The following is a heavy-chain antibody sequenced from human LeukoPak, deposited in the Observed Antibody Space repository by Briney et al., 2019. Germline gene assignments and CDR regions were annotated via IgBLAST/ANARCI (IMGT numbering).Heavy chain of an antibody. D-gene: IGHD6-19*01. CDR1: GFTFSSYA. J-gene: IGHJ4*02. Sequence: GGSLRLSCAASGFTFSSYAMSWVRQAPGKRLEWVSAISGSGGSTYYADSVKGRFTISRDNSKNTLYLQMNSLRAEDTAVYYCAKGIQQWLTGNYYFDYWGQGTLVTVSS. CDR3: AKGIQQWLTGNYYFDY. V-gene: IGHV3-23*01. CDR2: ISGSGGST.